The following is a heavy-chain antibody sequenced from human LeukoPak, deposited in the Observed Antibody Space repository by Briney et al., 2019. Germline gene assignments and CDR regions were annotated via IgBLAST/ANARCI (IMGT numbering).Heavy chain of an antibody. CDR2: INPNSGGT. J-gene: IGHJ4*02. D-gene: IGHD6-6*01. V-gene: IGHV1-2*02. CDR3: AREDYYSSSARGLFDY. Sequence: ASVKVSCKASGYTFTGYYMHCVRQAPGQGLEWMGWINPNSGGTNYAQKFQGRVTMTRDTSISTAYMELSRLRSDDTAVYYCAREDYYSSSARGLFDYWGQGTLVTVSS. CDR1: GYTFTGYY.